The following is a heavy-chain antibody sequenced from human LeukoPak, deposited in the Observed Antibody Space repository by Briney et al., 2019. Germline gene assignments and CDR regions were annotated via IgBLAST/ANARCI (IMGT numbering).Heavy chain of an antibody. V-gene: IGHV3-30-3*01. D-gene: IGHD2-8*01. J-gene: IGHJ3*01. CDR1: GFTFSSYA. Sequence: GGSLRLSCAASGFTFSSYAMHWVRQAPGKGLEWVAVISYDGSNKYYADSVKGRFTISRDNSKNTLYLQMNSLRAEDTAVYYCARDPLYYPPLWGQGTMVTVSS. CDR2: ISYDGSNK. CDR3: ARDPLYYPPL.